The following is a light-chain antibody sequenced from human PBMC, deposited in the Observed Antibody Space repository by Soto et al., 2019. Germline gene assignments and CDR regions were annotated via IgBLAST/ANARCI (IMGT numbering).Light chain of an antibody. V-gene: IGKV3-15*01. Sequence: EIVMTQSPATLSVSPGDRATLSCRASQSVGSNLAWYQQKPGQAPRLLIYGASTRVTGIPARFSGSGSGTEFTLTISSLQSEDFAVYHCQQYSIWRTFGQGTKVEIK. J-gene: IGKJ1*01. CDR2: GAS. CDR3: QQYSIWRT. CDR1: QSVGSN.